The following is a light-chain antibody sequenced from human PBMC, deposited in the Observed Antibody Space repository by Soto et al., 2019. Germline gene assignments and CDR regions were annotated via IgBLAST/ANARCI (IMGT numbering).Light chain of an antibody. Sequence: EVVMRQSPATLSVSPGEGATLSCRASRSVYTDLAWYQQKPGQAPRLLVFATSARATGVPDRFRGSRSGTDFTLTISSLQPEDSATYYCHQYYNRPPWTFGQGTKVDNK. J-gene: IGKJ1*01. V-gene: IGKV3-15*01. CDR2: ATS. CDR3: HQYYNRPPWT. CDR1: RSVYTD.